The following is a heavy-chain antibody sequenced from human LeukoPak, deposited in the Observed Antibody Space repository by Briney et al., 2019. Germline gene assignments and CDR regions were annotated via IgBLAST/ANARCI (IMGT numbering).Heavy chain of an antibody. CDR3: TTASKATRDWRDY. J-gene: IGHJ4*02. Sequence: PGGSLRLSCAASGFTFSNAWMSWVRQAPGRGLEWVGRIKSKTDGGTTDYAAPVKGRFTISRDDSKNTLYLEMNSLKTEDTAVYYCTTASKATRDWRDYWGQGTLVTVSS. V-gene: IGHV3-15*01. D-gene: IGHD5-12*01. CDR2: IKSKTDGGTT. CDR1: GFTFSNAW.